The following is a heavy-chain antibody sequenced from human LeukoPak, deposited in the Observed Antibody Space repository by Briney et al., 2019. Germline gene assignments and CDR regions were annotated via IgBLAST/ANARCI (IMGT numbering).Heavy chain of an antibody. CDR2: IIPIFGTA. CDR3: ASASRITMLRGANDY. V-gene: IGHV1-69*13. Sequence: SVKVSCKASGGTFSNYDISWVRQAPGQGLEWMGGIIPIFGTANYAQKFQGRVTITADESTSTAYMELSSLRSEDTAVYYCASASRITMLRGANDYWGQGTLVTVSS. D-gene: IGHD3-10*01. J-gene: IGHJ4*02. CDR1: GGTFSNYD.